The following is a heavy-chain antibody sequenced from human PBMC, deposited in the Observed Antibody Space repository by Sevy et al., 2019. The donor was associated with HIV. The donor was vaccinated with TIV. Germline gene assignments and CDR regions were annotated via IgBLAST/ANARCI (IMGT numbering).Heavy chain of an antibody. CDR1: GFTFSSYA. CDR3: AKAEYSSSSRYYSMDV. Sequence: GGSLRLSCAASGFTFSSYAMSWVRQAPGKGLEWVSAISGSGGSTYYADSVKGRFTISRDNSKNTLYLQMNSLRAEDTAVYYCAKAEYSSSSRYYSMDVWGQGTTVTVSS. V-gene: IGHV3-23*01. J-gene: IGHJ6*02. CDR2: ISGSGGST. D-gene: IGHD6-6*01.